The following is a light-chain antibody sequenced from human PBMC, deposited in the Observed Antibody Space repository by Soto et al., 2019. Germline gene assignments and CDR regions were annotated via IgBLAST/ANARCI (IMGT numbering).Light chain of an antibody. CDR1: SGSVASDH. CDR3: QSYDSNSVV. J-gene: IGLJ2*01. CDR2: KND. V-gene: IGLV6-57*04. Sequence: NFMLTQSHAVSESPGKTVTISCTRSSGSVASDHVQWYQQRPGSAPTTVIFKNDQRPSGVPDRFSGSIDSSSNSASLTISGLKTEDEADYYCQSYDSNSVVFGGGTQRTVL.